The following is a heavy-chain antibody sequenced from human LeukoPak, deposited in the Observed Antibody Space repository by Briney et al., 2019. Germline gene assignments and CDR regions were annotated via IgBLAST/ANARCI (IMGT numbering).Heavy chain of an antibody. Sequence: ASVKVSCKASGYTFTDYYMHWVRQAPGQGLEWMGWINPSSGGTNYAQKFQGRVTVTRDTSISTAYMDLSRLRSDDTAVYYCARGLDTYGFNWYFVLWGRGTLVTVSS. D-gene: IGHD5-18*01. V-gene: IGHV1-2*02. CDR2: INPSSGGT. J-gene: IGHJ2*01. CDR3: ARGLDTYGFNWYFVL. CDR1: GYTFTDYY.